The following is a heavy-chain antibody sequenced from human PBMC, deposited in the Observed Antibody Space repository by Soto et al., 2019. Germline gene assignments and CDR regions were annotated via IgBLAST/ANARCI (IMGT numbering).Heavy chain of an antibody. Sequence: PSETLSLTCAVSGGFVRSDDHYWGWIRQPPGRGLEWIGSILYTGSSYYNPSLKSRVSMSVDTSRNLFSLNLTSVTAADTARYYCARLNTGPNNRGTASDYWGQGTQVTVSS. CDR3: ARLNTGPNNRGTASDY. V-gene: IGHV4-39*02. D-gene: IGHD1-1*01. CDR2: ILYTGSS. J-gene: IGHJ4*02. CDR1: GGFVRSDDHY.